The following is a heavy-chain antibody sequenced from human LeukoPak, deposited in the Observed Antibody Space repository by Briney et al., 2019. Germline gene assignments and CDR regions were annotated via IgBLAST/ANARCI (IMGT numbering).Heavy chain of an antibody. V-gene: IGHV1-46*01. D-gene: IGHD1-1*01. CDR2: LAPIEGTT. CDR3: VRDEGNWNLDY. Sequence: ASVKVSCKASGYTFTRYHLHWVRQAPGQGLEWMGILAPIEGTTRYAQKFQGRVTMTRDTSTSTVYMDLSSLTSEDAAVYYCVRDEGNWNLDYWGPGTLVTVS. J-gene: IGHJ4*02. CDR1: GYTFTRYH.